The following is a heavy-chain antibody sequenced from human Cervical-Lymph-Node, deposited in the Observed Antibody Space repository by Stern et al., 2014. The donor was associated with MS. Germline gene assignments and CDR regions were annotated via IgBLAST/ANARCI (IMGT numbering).Heavy chain of an antibody. Sequence: QVQLVQSGAEVKKPGASVKVSCKASGYTFTTYSMHWVRQAPGQGLEWMGIINPSGESINYAQRFQDRVNMTRDTSTSAISMGLSSLRSEDAAVYYCATGGAAPRYSDLWGRGTLVTVSS. CDR1: GYTFTTYS. CDR2: INPSGESI. J-gene: IGHJ2*01. CDR3: ATGGAAPRYSDL. V-gene: IGHV1-46*01. D-gene: IGHD3-10*01.